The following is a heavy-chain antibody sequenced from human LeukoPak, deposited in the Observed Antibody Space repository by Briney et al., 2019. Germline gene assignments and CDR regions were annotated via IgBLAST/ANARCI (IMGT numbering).Heavy chain of an antibody. CDR1: GGFFSGYY. V-gene: IGHV4-59*08. CDR2: IYYSGST. J-gene: IGHJ3*02. Sequence: PSETLSLTCAVYGGFFSGYYWSWIRQPPGKGLEWIGYIYYSGSTNYSPSLKSRVTISVDTSKNQFSLKLSSVTAADTAVYYCARALPHDAFDIWGQGTMVTVSS. CDR3: ARALPHDAFDI.